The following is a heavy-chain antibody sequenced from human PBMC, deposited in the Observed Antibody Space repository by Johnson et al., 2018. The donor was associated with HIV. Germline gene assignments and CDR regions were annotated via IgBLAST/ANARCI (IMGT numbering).Heavy chain of an antibody. CDR3: AKDYEWFGEFVDAFDI. CDR2: INWNSGSM. D-gene: IGHD3-10*01. CDR1: GFTFHDYA. Sequence: VQLVESGGGLVQPGRSLTLSCAASGFTFHDYAMHWVRQAPGKGLEWVSGINWNSGSMDYADSVKGRFTISRDNAKNSLYLQMNSLRAEDTAVYYCAKDYEWFGEFVDAFDIWGQGTMVTVSS. V-gene: IGHV3-9*01. J-gene: IGHJ3*02.